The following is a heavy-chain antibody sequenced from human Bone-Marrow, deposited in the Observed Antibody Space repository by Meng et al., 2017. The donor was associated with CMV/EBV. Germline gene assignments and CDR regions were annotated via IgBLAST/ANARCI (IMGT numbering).Heavy chain of an antibody. Sequence: GGSLKLSCAASGFTFSTYWMHWVRQAPGKGLVWVSRITSDGSSITYADSVKGRFTSSRDNAKNTLYLQMNSLRAEDTAVYYCARDGGRGSAGAFDIWGQGTMVTVSS. CDR1: GFTFSTYW. CDR2: ITSDGSSI. D-gene: IGHD1-26*01. V-gene: IGHV3-74*03. CDR3: ARDGGRGSAGAFDI. J-gene: IGHJ3*02.